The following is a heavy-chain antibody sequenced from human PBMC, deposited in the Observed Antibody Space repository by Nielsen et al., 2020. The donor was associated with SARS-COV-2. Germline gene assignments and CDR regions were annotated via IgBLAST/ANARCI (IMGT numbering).Heavy chain of an antibody. J-gene: IGHJ6*03. CDR3: ARARGAYGDYYYYYYTDV. CDR1: GDSVSSNSAA. V-gene: IGHV6-1*01. Sequence: SQTLSLTCAISGDSVSSNSAAWNWIRQSPSRGLEWPGRTYYRSKWYNDYAVSVKSRITINPDTSKNQFSLQLNTVTPEDTAVYYCARARGAYGDYYYYYYTDVWGKGTTVTVSS. D-gene: IGHD4-17*01. CDR2: TYYRSKWYN.